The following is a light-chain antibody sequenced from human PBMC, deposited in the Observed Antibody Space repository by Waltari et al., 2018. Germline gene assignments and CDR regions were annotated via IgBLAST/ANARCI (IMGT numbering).Light chain of an antibody. J-gene: IGKJ2*01. Sequence: EIVLTQSPGPLSLSPGARATLSCRASQYVSSSSLAWYQQKPGQAPRLLIYGASSRATGIPDRFSGSGSGTDFTLTISRLEPEDFVVYYCQQYGTAPPYTFGQGTKLEI. CDR2: GAS. CDR3: QQYGTAPPYT. CDR1: QYVSSSS. V-gene: IGKV3-20*01.